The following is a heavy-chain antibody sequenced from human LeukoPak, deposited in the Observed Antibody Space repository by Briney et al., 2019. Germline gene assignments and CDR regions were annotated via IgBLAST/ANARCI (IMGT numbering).Heavy chain of an antibody. Sequence: PGGSLRLSCAASGFTFSSYAMSWVRQAPGKGLEWVSAISGSGGSTYYADSVKGRFTISRDNAKNSLYLQMNSLRAEDTAVYYCARESWAVVIAPPQHDAFDIWGQGTTVTVSS. D-gene: IGHD2-21*01. CDR3: ARESWAVVIAPPQHDAFDI. CDR2: ISGSGGST. V-gene: IGHV3-23*01. J-gene: IGHJ3*02. CDR1: GFTFSSYA.